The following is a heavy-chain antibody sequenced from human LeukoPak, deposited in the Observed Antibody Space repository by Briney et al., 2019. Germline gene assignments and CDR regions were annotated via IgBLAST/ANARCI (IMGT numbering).Heavy chain of an antibody. CDR3: ARLTGYSSESWFDP. CDR2: IYYSGST. J-gene: IGHJ5*02. Sequence: NPSETLSLTCTVSGGSISNYYWSWIRQPPGKGLEWIGYIYYSGSTNYKSSLKSRVTISVDTSKNQFSLKLSSVTAADTAVYYCARLTGYSSESWFDPWGQGTLVTVSS. V-gene: IGHV4-59*01. CDR1: GGSISNYY. D-gene: IGHD3-9*01.